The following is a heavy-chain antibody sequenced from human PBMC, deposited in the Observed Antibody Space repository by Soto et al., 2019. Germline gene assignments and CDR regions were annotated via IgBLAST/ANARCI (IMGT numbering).Heavy chain of an antibody. CDR2: ISGSGGST. CDR3: AHSRPYYDFWSGEKYYFDY. D-gene: IGHD3-3*01. V-gene: IGHV3-23*01. CDR1: GFTFSSYA. Sequence: PGGSLRLSCAASGFTFSSYAMGWVRQAPGKGLEWVSAISGSGGSTYYADSVKGRFTISRDNSKNTLYLQMNSLRAEDTAVYYCAHSRPYYDFWSGEKYYFDYWGQGTLVTVSS. J-gene: IGHJ4*02.